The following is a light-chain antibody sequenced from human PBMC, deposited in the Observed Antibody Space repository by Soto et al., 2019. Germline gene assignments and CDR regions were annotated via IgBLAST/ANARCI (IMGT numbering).Light chain of an antibody. Sequence: EIVMTQSPATLSVSPGERATLSCRASQSVSSNLAWYQQKPGQAPRLLIYGASTRATGIPARFSGSGSGTEFTLTISSLQAEDVAVDYCQQYYSTPRTFGRGTKVDIK. CDR1: QSVSSN. CDR2: GAS. V-gene: IGKV3-15*01. J-gene: IGKJ1*01. CDR3: QQYYSTPRT.